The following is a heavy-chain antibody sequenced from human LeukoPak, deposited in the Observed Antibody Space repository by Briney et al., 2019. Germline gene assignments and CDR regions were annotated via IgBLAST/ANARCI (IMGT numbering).Heavy chain of an antibody. D-gene: IGHD1-26*01. Sequence: TGGSLRLSCAASGFTFSSYSMNWVRQAPGKGLEWVSSISSSSSYIYYADSVKGRFTISRDNAKNSLYLQMNSLRAEDTAVYYCARAAVPGATGFFDYWGQGTLVTVSS. J-gene: IGHJ4*02. CDR2: ISSSSSYI. V-gene: IGHV3-21*01. CDR3: ARAAVPGATGFFDY. CDR1: GFTFSSYS.